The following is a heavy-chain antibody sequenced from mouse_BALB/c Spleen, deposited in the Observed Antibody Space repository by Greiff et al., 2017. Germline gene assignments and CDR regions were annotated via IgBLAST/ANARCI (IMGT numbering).Heavy chain of an antibody. CDR3: AREGYGNYTWCAY. CDR2: IWAGGST. CDR1: GFSLTSYG. V-gene: IGHV2-9*02. D-gene: IGHD2-10*02. Sequence: VKLVESGPGLVAPSQSLSITCTVSGFSLTSYGVHWVRQPPGKGLEWLGVIWAGGSTNYNSALMSRLSISKDNSKSQVFLKMNSLQTDDTAMYYCAREGYGNYTWCAYWGQGTLVTVSA. J-gene: IGHJ3*01.